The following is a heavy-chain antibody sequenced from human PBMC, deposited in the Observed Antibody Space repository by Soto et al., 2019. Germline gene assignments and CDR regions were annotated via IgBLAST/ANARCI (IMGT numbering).Heavy chain of an antibody. V-gene: IGHV1-18*01. CDR1: GYTFTSDG. J-gene: IGHJ4*02. D-gene: IGHD6-19*01. CDR3: AREEYSSGWCSARYFDY. Sequence: ASLKFSCKASGYTFTSDGISWVRQAPRQGLEWMGGISAHNGNTNYAQKLQGRVTMTTDTSTSTAYMELRSLRSDDTAVYYCAREEYSSGWCSARYFDYRGQGTLVYVSA. CDR2: ISAHNGNT.